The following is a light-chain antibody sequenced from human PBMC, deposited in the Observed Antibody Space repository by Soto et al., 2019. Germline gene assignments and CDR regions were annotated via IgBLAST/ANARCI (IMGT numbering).Light chain of an antibody. CDR3: ETWNINTRV. Sequence: QAVVTQSSSASASLGSSVKLTCTLSSGHSTYIIAWHQQQPGKAPRYLMKLEGSGIYNKGSGVPDRFSGSSSGTDRYLTISNLQSEDEADYYCETWNINTRVFGGGTKLTVL. J-gene: IGLJ2*01. CDR1: SGHSTYI. V-gene: IGLV4-60*03. CDR2: LEGSGIY.